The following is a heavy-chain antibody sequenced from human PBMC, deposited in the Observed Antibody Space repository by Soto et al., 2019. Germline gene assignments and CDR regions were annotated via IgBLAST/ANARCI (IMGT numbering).Heavy chain of an antibody. D-gene: IGHD2-15*01. CDR1: GDTVSSNSVA. J-gene: IGHJ6*02. CDR3: ARSEEDSDYYYYGMDV. Sequence: QVQLQQSGPGLVKPSQTLSLTCVGSGDTVSSNSVAWNWVRQSPSRGLEWLGRTYYRSRWYSDYAVSVRSRIDINADTSKNPVSLQLNSVTPEDTAVYYCARSEEDSDYYYYGMDVWGQGTTVTVSS. CDR2: TYYRSRWYS. V-gene: IGHV6-1*01.